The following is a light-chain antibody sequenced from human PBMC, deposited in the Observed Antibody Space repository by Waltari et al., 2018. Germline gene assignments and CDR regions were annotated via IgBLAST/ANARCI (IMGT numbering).Light chain of an antibody. Sequence: EIVLTQSPATLFLSPGERATLSCRASHSVNWYLAWYQQRPGQAPRLLIYDASNRATGIPARFSGSGSETDFTLTISSLEPEDSAVYYCQQRRNWPLTFGGGTKVEIK. CDR2: DAS. CDR1: HSVNWY. CDR3: QQRRNWPLT. J-gene: IGKJ4*01. V-gene: IGKV3-11*01.